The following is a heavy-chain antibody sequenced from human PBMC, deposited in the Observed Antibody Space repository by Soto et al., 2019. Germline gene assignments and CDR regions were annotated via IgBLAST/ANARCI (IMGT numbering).Heavy chain of an antibody. Sequence: QVQLVQSGAEVKKPGSSVKVSCTASGGTFSSYTITWVRQAPGQGLEWLGRIIPIFGVTNYAQTFQDRVTITSDRSTTTAYMQRSRIRSDDTAVYYLVRDWESTTQTWGFGDSWGQGTLVTVSS. CDR2: IIPIFGVT. CDR3: VRDWESTTQTWGFGDS. J-gene: IGHJ4*02. D-gene: IGHD1-1*01. V-gene: IGHV1-69*08. CDR1: GGTFSSYT.